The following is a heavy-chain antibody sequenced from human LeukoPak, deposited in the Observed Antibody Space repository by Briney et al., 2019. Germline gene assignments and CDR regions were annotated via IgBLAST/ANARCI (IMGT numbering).Heavy chain of an antibody. D-gene: IGHD3-9*01. J-gene: IGHJ4*02. CDR3: ARVRVLTDFYFNDY. V-gene: IGHV3-7*04. CDR1: GFTFSDYW. CDR2: INQDGSEI. Sequence: PGGSLRLSCAASGFTFSDYWMTWVRQAPGKGLEWVANINQDGSEIYYVDFLKGRFTLSRDNAENSLYLQMYSLRAEDTAVYYCARVRVLTDFYFNDYWGQGTLVTVSS.